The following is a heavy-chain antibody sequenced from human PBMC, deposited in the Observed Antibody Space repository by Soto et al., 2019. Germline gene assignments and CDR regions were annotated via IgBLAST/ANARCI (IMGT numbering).Heavy chain of an antibody. V-gene: IGHV3-48*02. CDR2: ISSSSSTI. J-gene: IGHJ4*02. Sequence: GGSLRLSCAASGFTFSSYSMNWVRQAPGKGLEWVSYISSSSSTIYYADSVKGRFTISRDNAKNSLYLQMNSLRDEDTAVYYCARDKYYSDSSGYYFPFDYWGQGTLVTVSS. CDR1: GFTFSSYS. D-gene: IGHD3-22*01. CDR3: ARDKYYSDSSGYYFPFDY.